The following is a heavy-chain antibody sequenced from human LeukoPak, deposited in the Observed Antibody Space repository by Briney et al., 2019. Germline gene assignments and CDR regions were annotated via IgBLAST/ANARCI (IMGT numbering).Heavy chain of an antibody. CDR3: ATAEVVPAAIGGWFDP. CDR2: IYYSGST. J-gene: IGHJ5*02. V-gene: IGHV4-59*11. Sequence: SETLSLTCTVSGGSISSHYWSWIRQPPGKGLEWIGYIYYSGSTNYNPSLKSRVTILVDTSKNQFSLKLSSVTAADTAVYYCATAEVVPAAIGGWFDPWGQGTLVTVSS. D-gene: IGHD2-2*02. CDR1: GGSISSHY.